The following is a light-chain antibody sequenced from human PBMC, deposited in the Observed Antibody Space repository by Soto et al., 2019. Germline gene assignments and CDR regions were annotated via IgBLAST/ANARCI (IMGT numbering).Light chain of an antibody. CDR1: QSVSSN. CDR3: QQYNNWPRGT. V-gene: IGKV3-15*01. Sequence: EIVMTQSPATLSVSPGERATLSCRASQSVSSNLAWYQQKPGQAPRLLIYGASTRATGIPARFSGNGSGTEFTLTISSLQSEDFAVYYCQQYNNWPRGTLGQGTKVEIK. CDR2: GAS. J-gene: IGKJ1*01.